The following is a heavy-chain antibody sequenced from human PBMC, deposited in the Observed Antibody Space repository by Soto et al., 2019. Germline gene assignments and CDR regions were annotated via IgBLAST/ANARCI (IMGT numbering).Heavy chain of an antibody. J-gene: IGHJ4*02. D-gene: IGHD6-13*01. Sequence: SETLSLTCTVSGGSISSYYWSWIRQPPGKGLEWIGYIYYSGSTNYNPSLKSRVTISVDTSKNQFSLKLRSVTAADTAVYYCAGWGIAAAGDFDYWGQGTLVTSPQ. CDR2: IYYSGST. V-gene: IGHV4-59*01. CDR3: AGWGIAAAGDFDY. CDR1: GGSISSYY.